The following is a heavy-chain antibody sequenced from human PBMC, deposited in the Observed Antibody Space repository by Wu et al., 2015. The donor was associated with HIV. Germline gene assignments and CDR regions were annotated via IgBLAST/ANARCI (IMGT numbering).Heavy chain of an antibody. V-gene: IGHV1-69*13. CDR1: GGTFSRFG. CDR3: ARGSILQMSTASYYFYVMDV. CDR2: IIPISGTA. J-gene: IGHJ6*02. Sequence: QVQLVQSGAEVKKPGSSVKVSCKASGGTFSRFGINWVRQAPGQGLEWMGRIIPISGTANYEQRFQGRVTITADKPTNTAYMELSSLRSDDTAVYYCARGSILQMSTASYYFYVMDVWGRGTTVTVSS. D-gene: IGHD5/OR15-5a*01.